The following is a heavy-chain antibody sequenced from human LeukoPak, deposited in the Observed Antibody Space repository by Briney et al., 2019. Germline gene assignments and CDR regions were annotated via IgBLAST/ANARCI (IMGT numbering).Heavy chain of an antibody. D-gene: IGHD6-13*01. V-gene: IGHV5-51*01. J-gene: IGHJ4*02. CDR2: IDPGDSHA. CDR1: GYNFSNYG. CDR3: ARHGVGAGLAAAYI. Sequence: GESLKISCKGSGYNFSNYGIGWVRQMPGKGLEWMGLIDPGDSHAIYSPSFQGQVTISADKSISAAYLQWSSLKASDTAMYYCARHGVGAGLAAAYIWGQGTLLTVSS.